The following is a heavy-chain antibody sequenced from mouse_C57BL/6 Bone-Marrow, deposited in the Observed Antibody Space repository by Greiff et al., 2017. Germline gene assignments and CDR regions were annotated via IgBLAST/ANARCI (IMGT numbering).Heavy chain of an antibody. CDR1: GYTFTEYT. J-gene: IGHJ3*01. Sequence: QVQLKQSGAELVKPGASVKLSCKASGYTFTEYTIHWVKQRSGQGLEWIGWFYPGSGSIKYNEKFKDKATLTADKSSSTAYMELSRLTSEDSAVYCGARHEARWLVGAWFAYWGQGTLVTVSA. CDR2: FYPGSGSI. D-gene: IGHD2-3*01. V-gene: IGHV1-62-2*01. CDR3: ARHEARWLVGAWFAY.